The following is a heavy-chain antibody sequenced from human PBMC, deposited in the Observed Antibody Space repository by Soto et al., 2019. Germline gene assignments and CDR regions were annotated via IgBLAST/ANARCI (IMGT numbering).Heavy chain of an antibody. Sequence: EVQVVESGGGLVQPGRSLRLSCAASGFTFDDYAMHWVRQAPGKGLEGVSGISWDSGSIGYAESVKGRFTISRDNARNSLYLQMSSLRAEDTALYYCAKDIRYDYGAFDIWGQGTMVTVSS. V-gene: IGHV3-9*01. CDR2: ISWDSGSI. D-gene: IGHD3-16*01. CDR3: AKDIRYDYGAFDI. CDR1: GFTFDDYA. J-gene: IGHJ3*02.